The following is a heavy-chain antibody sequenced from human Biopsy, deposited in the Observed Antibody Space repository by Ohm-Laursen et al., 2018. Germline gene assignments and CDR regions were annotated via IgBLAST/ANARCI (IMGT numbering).Heavy chain of an antibody. V-gene: IGHV4-59*01. CDR1: DGSISGYY. J-gene: IGHJ4*02. D-gene: IGHD3-3*01. Sequence: GTLSLTCTVSDGSISGYYWSWIRQAPGKGLEWIGFIYYTGKTKSNPSLKSRLTMSVDTSKNQFSLNLTTVTTADTAVYYCARLSTLFGVADFTDDWDQGTLVTVSS. CDR2: IYYTGKT. CDR3: ARLSTLFGVADFTDD.